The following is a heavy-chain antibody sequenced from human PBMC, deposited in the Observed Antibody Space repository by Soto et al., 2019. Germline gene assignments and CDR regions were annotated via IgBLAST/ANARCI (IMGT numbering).Heavy chain of an antibody. V-gene: IGHV3-23*01. CDR2: ISTSAAGT. D-gene: IGHD6-19*01. J-gene: IGHJ6*02. CDR3: AKDQIIAVTINYGMDV. CDR1: GFTFSSYA. Sequence: EVQLLESGGGLVQPGGSLRLSCAASGFTFSSYAMSWVRQAPGKGLEWVSSISTSAAGTYYADSVKGRFTISRDNSKNTLYLQMNSLRAEDTAVYYCAKDQIIAVTINYGMDVWGQGTTVTVSS.